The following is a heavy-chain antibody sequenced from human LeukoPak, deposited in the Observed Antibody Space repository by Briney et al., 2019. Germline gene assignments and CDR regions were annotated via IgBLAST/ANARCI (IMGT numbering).Heavy chain of an antibody. D-gene: IGHD4-23*01. CDR2: IKQNGSEK. CDR3: ARDPLTLYDYYMDV. V-gene: IGHV3-7*01. J-gene: IGHJ6*03. Sequence: PGGSLRLSCAASGFTISSYWMSWVRQARGKGVEWVANIKQNGSEKYYVVSVKGRFTISRDNAKNSLYLQMNSLRAEDTAVYYCARDPLTLYDYYMDVWGKGTTVTVSS. CDR1: GFTISSYW.